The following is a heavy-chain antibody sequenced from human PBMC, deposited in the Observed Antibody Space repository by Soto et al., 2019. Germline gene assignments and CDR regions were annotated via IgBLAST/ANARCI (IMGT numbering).Heavy chain of an antibody. CDR1: GGTFSSYA. V-gene: IGHV1-69*01. D-gene: IGHD2-15*01. J-gene: IGHJ6*01. Sequence: PVKVSCKASGGTFSSYAISWVRQAPGQGLEWMGGIIPIFGTANYAQKFQGRVTITADESTSTAYMELSSLRSEDTAVYYCAXDIVVVVAARDYYGMDVWGQGTTVTVSS. CDR2: IIPIFGTA. CDR3: AXDIVVVVAARDYYGMDV.